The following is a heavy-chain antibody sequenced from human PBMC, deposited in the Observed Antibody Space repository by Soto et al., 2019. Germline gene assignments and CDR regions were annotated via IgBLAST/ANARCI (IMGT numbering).Heavy chain of an antibody. CDR3: AKGGRAAADRRRDYYYYGMDV. CDR1: GFTFSSYG. D-gene: IGHD6-13*01. Sequence: GGSLRLSCAASGFTFSSYGMHWVRQAPGKGLEWVAVISYDGSNKYYADSVKGRFTISRDNSKNTLYLQMNSLRAEDTAVYYCAKGGRAAADRRRDYYYYGMDVWGQGTTVTVSS. CDR2: ISYDGSNK. J-gene: IGHJ6*02. V-gene: IGHV3-30*18.